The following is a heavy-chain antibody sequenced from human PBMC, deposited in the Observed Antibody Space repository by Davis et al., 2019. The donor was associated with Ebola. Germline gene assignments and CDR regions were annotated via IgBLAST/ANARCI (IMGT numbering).Heavy chain of an antibody. D-gene: IGHD3-22*01. CDR1: GFTFSDYY. CDR3: ARARDPYYDSSGYPYYFDY. V-gene: IGHV3-11*06. J-gene: IGHJ4*02. CDR2: ISSSSSYI. Sequence: GESLKISCAASGFTFSDYYMSWIRQAPGKGLEWVSSISSSSSYIYYADSVKGRFTISRDNAKNSLYLQMNSLRAEDTAVYYCARARDPYYDSSGYPYYFDYWGQGTLVTVSS.